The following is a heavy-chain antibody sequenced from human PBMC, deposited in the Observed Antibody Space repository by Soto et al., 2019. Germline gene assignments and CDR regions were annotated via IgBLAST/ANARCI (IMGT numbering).Heavy chain of an antibody. J-gene: IGHJ6*02. CDR1: GYTFTSYY. CDR3: ARDVVLEHRRYYYGMDG. Sequence: ASVKVSCKASGYTFTSYYMHWVRQAPGQGLEWMGIINPSGGSTSYAQKFQGRVTMTRDTSTSTVYMELSSLRSEDTAVYYCARDVVLEHRRYYYGMDGWGQGTTVTVSS. CDR2: INPSGGST. D-gene: IGHD1-1*01. V-gene: IGHV1-46*01.